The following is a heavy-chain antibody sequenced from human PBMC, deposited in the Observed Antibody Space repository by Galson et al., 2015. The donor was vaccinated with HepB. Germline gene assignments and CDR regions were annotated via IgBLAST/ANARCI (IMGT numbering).Heavy chain of an antibody. V-gene: IGHV5-51*01. J-gene: IGHJ4*02. D-gene: IGHD6-13*01. CDR1: GYSFTSYW. CDR2: IYPGDSDT. CDR3: ARGDGIASAPGGYFDY. Sequence: QSGAEVKKPGESLKISCKGSGYSFTSYWIGWVRQMPGKGLEWMGIIYPGDSDTRYNPSFQGQVTISADKSISTASLQWSSLKASDTAIYYCARGDGIASAPGGYFDYWGPGTLVTVSS.